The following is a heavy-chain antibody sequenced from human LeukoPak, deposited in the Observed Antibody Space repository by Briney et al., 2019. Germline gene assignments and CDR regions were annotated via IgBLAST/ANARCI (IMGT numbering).Heavy chain of an antibody. Sequence: GGSLRLSCAASGFTFSSYAMHWVRQAPGKGLEWVAAISYDGSNKYYADSVKGRFTISRDNSKNTLYLQMNSLRAEDTAVYYCARGRGLADAFDIWGQGTVVTVSS. D-gene: IGHD2-15*01. CDR1: GFTFSSYA. V-gene: IGHV3-30*04. J-gene: IGHJ3*02. CDR2: ISYDGSNK. CDR3: ARGRGLADAFDI.